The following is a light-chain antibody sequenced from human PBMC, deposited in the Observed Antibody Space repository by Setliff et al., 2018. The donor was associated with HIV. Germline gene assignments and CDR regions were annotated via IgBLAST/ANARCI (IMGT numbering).Light chain of an antibody. V-gene: IGLV2-11*01. CDR1: SSDVGGYNY. J-gene: IGLJ1*01. Sequence: QSALTQPRSVSGSPGQSVTISCTGTSSDVGGYNYVSWYQQHPGKAPKLVIFDVSKRPSGVPDRFSGSKSGNTAFLTISGLQAEDEADYYCCSYAGSPYVFGTGTKV. CDR2: DVS. CDR3: CSYAGSPYV.